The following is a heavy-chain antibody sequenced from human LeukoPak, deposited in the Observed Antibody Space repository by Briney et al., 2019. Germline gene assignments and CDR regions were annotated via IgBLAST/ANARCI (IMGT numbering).Heavy chain of an antibody. CDR3: ARKKRSIAAAEDY. V-gene: IGHV4-34*01. CDR2: INHSGST. J-gene: IGHJ4*02. D-gene: IGHD6-13*01. Sequence: SETLSHTCAVYGGSFSGYYWSWIRQPPGKGLEWIGEINHSGSTNYNPSLKSRVTISVDTSKNQFSLKLSSVTAADTAVYYCARKKRSIAAAEDYWGQGTLVTVSS. CDR1: GGSFSGYY.